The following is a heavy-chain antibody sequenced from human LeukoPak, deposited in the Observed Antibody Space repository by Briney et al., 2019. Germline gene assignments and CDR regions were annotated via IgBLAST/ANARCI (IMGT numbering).Heavy chain of an antibody. CDR2: IDSIETDT. V-gene: IGHV3-64*01. Sequence: GGSLRLSCAASGFSFSTYAIHWVRQAPGKGLEYVSGIDSIETDTYYANAVKGRFIISRDNSKSTVYLQMGSLRAEDMAVYYCGRPDNSGPYQPLRYWGQGTLVTVSS. D-gene: IGHD2-2*01. CDR3: GRPDNSGPYQPLRY. J-gene: IGHJ4*02. CDR1: GFSFSTYA.